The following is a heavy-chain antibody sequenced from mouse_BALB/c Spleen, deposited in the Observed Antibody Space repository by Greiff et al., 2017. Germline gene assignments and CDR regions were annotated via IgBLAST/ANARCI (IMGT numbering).Heavy chain of an antibody. V-gene: IGHV5-12-2*01. D-gene: IGHD1-1*01. Sequence: EVMLVESGGGLVQPGGSLKLSCAASGFTFSSYTMSWVRQTPEKRLEWVAYISNGGGSTYYPDTVKGRFTISRDNAKNTLYLQMSSLKSEDTAMYYCARAYGSRGYAMDYWGQGTSVTVSS. CDR2: ISNGGGST. CDR3: ARAYGSRGYAMDY. CDR1: GFTFSSYT. J-gene: IGHJ4*01.